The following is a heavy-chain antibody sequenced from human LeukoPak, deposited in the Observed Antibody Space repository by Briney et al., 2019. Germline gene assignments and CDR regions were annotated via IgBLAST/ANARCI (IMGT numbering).Heavy chain of an antibody. Sequence: ASVKVSCEASGYTFTSYYMHWVRQAPGKGLEWMGGFDPEDGETIYARKFQGRVTMTEDTSTDTAYMELSSLRSEDTAVYYCATEKSWFGDYYYGMDVWGQGTTVTVSS. D-gene: IGHD3-10*01. CDR1: GYTFTSYY. V-gene: IGHV1-24*01. CDR3: ATEKSWFGDYYYGMDV. CDR2: FDPEDGET. J-gene: IGHJ6*02.